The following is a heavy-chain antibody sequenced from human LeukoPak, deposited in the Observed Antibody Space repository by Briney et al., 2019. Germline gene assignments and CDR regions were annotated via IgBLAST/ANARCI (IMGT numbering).Heavy chain of an antibody. CDR1: GYSFTSYW. CDR3: ARVGGIVVVPPDY. V-gene: IGHV5-51*01. D-gene: IGHD2-2*01. CDR2: IHPGDSDT. J-gene: IGHJ4*02. Sequence: GESLKISCKGSGYSFTSYWIGWVRQMPGKGLEWMGIIHPGDSDTRYSPSFQGQVTISADKSISTAYLQWSSLKASDTAMYHCARVGGIVVVPPDYWGQGTLVTVSS.